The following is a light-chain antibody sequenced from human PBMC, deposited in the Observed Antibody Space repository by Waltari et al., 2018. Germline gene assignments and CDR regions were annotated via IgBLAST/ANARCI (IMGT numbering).Light chain of an antibody. Sequence: DIQMTQSPLSLSASVGDRVTVTCRASQSVSTHLNWYQHKPGKAPELLVYPASFLETGVPSRFSAGGSGTDFNFTITAVQPEDFATYYCQETYTPPWTFGPGTRLEIK. CDR1: QSVSTH. CDR2: PAS. CDR3: QETYTPPWT. V-gene: IGKV1-39*01. J-gene: IGKJ1*01.